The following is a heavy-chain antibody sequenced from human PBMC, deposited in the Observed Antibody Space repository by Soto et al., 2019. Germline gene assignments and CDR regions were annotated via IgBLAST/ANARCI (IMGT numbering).Heavy chain of an antibody. J-gene: IGHJ6*02. Sequence: GASVKVSCKASGYTFTSYGISWVRQAPGQGLEWMGWISAYNGNTNYAQKLQGRVTMTTDTSTSTAYMELRSLRSDDTAVYYCARDQDSSSWYGTFDYYYYGMDVWGQGTTVTV. CDR1: GYTFTSYG. CDR2: ISAYNGNT. D-gene: IGHD6-13*01. V-gene: IGHV1-18*04. CDR3: ARDQDSSSWYGTFDYYYYGMDV.